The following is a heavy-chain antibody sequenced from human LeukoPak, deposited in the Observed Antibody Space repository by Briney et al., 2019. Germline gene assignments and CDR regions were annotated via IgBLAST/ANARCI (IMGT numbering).Heavy chain of an antibody. CDR3: AKGRRTTYYYYYYMDV. CDR1: GGSFSGYY. CDR2: INHSGST. J-gene: IGHJ6*03. V-gene: IGHV4-34*01. D-gene: IGHD4-11*01. Sequence: SETLSLTCAVYGGSFSGYYWSWLRQPPGKGLEWIGEINHSGSTNYYPSLKSRVTISVDTSKNQFSLKLSSVTAADTAVYYCAKGRRTTYYYYYYMDVWGKGTTVTVSS.